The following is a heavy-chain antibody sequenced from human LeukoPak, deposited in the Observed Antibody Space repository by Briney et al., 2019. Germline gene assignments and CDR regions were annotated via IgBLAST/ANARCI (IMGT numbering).Heavy chain of an antibody. CDR2: INPNSGGT. D-gene: IGHD6-19*01. J-gene: IGHJ4*02. CDR3: ARGIEVTGIGDDFDY. V-gene: IGHV1-2*02. CDR1: GYTFTDYY. Sequence: ASVKVSCKASGYTFTDYYMHWVRQAPGQGLEWMGWINPNSGGTNYAQKFQGRVTMTRDTSINTAYMDLSSLRSDDTAVYSCARGIEVTGIGDDFDYWGQGTLVTVSS.